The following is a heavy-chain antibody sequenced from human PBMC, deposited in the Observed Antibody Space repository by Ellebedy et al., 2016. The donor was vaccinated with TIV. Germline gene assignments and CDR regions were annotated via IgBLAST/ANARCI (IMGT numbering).Heavy chain of an antibody. J-gene: IGHJ3*02. Sequence: SVKVSXKASGGTFSNSAIGWVRQAPGQGLEWMGRIIPMLGIANYAQKFQARVTFTADKSTSTAYLELRSLRSEDTAVYYCARVSRWEAFDIWGQGTMVTVSS. V-gene: IGHV1-69*04. CDR1: GGTFSNSA. D-gene: IGHD1-26*01. CDR3: ARVSRWEAFDI. CDR2: IIPMLGIA.